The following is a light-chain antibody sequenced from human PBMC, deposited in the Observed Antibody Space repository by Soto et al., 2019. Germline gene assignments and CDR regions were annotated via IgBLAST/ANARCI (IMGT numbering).Light chain of an antibody. Sequence: DIQMTQSPSTVSAYVGDSVTITCRASQSITTWLAWYQQRPGKAPKLLIYDVSSLQSGVPSRFSGSGSGTEFTLTISSLQPDDFATYYCQQYNSYSPLTFGGGTKVDI. J-gene: IGKJ4*01. CDR3: QQYNSYSPLT. CDR1: QSITTW. CDR2: DVS. V-gene: IGKV1-5*01.